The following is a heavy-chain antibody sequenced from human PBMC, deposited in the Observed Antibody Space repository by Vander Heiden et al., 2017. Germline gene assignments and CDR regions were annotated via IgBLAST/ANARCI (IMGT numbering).Heavy chain of an antibody. CDR3: ARGSGADWYFDL. Sequence: QVQLQESGPGLVKPSETLSLTCTVSGGSISGYYWSWIRQSPGKGLEWIGYIYYSGSTNYNPSLKSRVTISVDTSKNQFSLKLSSVTAADTAVYYCARGSGADWYFDLWGRGTLVTVSS. V-gene: IGHV4-59*01. CDR1: GGSISGYY. D-gene: IGHD1-26*01. J-gene: IGHJ2*01. CDR2: IYYSGST.